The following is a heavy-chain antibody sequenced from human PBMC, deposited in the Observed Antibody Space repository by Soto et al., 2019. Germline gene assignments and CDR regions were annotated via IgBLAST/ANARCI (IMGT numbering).Heavy chain of an antibody. J-gene: IGHJ4*02. CDR3: ARLAGYRVHYYFDY. Sequence: GGSLRLSCAASGFTFSSYSMNWVRQAPGKGLEWVSYISSSSSTIYYADSVKGRFTISRDNAKNSLYLQMSSLRGEDTAVYYCARLAGYRVHYYFDYWGQGTLVTVSS. CDR1: GFTFSSYS. CDR2: ISSSSSTI. D-gene: IGHD5-12*01. V-gene: IGHV3-48*01.